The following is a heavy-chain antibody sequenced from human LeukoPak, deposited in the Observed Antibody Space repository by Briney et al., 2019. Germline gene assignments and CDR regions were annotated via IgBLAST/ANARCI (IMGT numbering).Heavy chain of an antibody. J-gene: IGHJ4*02. Sequence: ASVKVSCKASGYTFTGYYMHWVRQAPGQGLEWMGWINPNSGGTNYAQKFQGRVTMTRDTSISTAYMELGRLRSDDTAVYYCARWPASGYYDSRAKYYFDYWGQGTLVTVSS. CDR3: ARWPASGYYDSRAKYYFDY. V-gene: IGHV1-2*02. CDR1: GYTFTGYY. D-gene: IGHD3-22*01. CDR2: INPNSGGT.